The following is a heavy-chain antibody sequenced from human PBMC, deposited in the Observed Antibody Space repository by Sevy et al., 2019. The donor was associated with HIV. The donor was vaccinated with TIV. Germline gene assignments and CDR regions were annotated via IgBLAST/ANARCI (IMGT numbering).Heavy chain of an antibody. CDR3: ARDCNSNTCLWGLDV. J-gene: IGHJ6*02. Sequence: GGSLRLSCAASGFTFGDFWMTWVRQAPGKGLEWVANIKRDGSEKYYVPSVKGRFTISRDNAKSSLYLQMKSLGAEDMVVYYCARDCNSNTCLWGLDVWGQGTTVTVSS. V-gene: IGHV3-7*03. CDR1: GFTFGDFW. CDR2: IKRDGSEK. D-gene: IGHD2-2*01.